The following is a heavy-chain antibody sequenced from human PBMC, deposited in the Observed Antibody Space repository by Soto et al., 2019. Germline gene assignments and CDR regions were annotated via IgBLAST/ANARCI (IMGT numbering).Heavy chain of an antibody. V-gene: IGHV3-30*18. Sequence: QVQLVESGGGVVQPGRSLRLSCAASGFTFSSYGMHWVRQAPGKWLEWVAVISYDGSNKYYADSVKGRFTISRDNSKNTLYLQMNSLRAEDTAVYYCAKGTSTIVYWGQGTLVTVSS. CDR3: AKGTSTIVY. CDR1: GFTFSSYG. CDR2: ISYDGSNK. J-gene: IGHJ4*02.